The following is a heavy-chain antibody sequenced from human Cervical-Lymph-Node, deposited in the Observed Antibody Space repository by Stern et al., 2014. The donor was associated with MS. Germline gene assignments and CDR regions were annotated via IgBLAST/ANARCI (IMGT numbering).Heavy chain of an antibody. Sequence: VQLEESGGGLVKPGGSLRLSCAASGFTVSDFYMSWMRQAPGKGLEWVSYISSNGKTTYYADSVEGRFTISRDNAKNSVVLQMNSLRAEDTAVYYCARAGTSYYYYRLDVWGQGTTVTVSS. D-gene: IGHD1-14*01. CDR3: ARAGTSYYYYRLDV. V-gene: IGHV3-11*01. J-gene: IGHJ6*02. CDR2: ISSNGKTT. CDR1: GFTVSDFY.